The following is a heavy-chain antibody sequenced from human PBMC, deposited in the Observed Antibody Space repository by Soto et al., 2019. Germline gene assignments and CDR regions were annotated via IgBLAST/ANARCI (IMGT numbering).Heavy chain of an antibody. V-gene: IGHV4-31*03. D-gene: IGHD3-9*01. J-gene: IGHJ4*02. CDR1: GGSISSGGYY. CDR2: ISDSGNT. CDR3: ARTTFYDIFTAYYSLFDY. Sequence: QVQLQESGPGLVKPSQTLTLTCTVSGGSISSGGYYWSWIRQHPEKGLEWIGHISDSGNTYYNPSLTGRVTISVDTSKNHFSLNLSAVTAADTAVYYCARTTFYDIFTAYYSLFDYWGQGTLVTVSS.